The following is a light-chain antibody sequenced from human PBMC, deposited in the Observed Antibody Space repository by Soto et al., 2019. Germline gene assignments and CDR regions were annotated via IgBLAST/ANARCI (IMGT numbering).Light chain of an antibody. J-gene: IGKJ3*01. CDR3: QLYNGWPPFT. V-gene: IGKV3-15*01. CDR2: GAS. CDR1: QTVSSN. Sequence: EIVMTQSPATLSVSPGERATLSCRASQTVSSNLAWYQQKPGQAPRLLIYGASTRAPGIPARFSGSGSGTEFTLTSGSLQSEDFAVYYCQLYNGWPPFTIGPGTRVEIK.